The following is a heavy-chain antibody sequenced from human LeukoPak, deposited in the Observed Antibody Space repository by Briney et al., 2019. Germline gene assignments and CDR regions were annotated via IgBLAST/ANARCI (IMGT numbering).Heavy chain of an antibody. J-gene: IGHJ4*02. Sequence: GGSLRLSCTASGFTFSTYWMHWVRQAPGKGLVWVSRITSDGSSTTYADSVKGRFTISRDNAKSTVYLEMNSLGAEGTAVYYCATGLISALEYWGQGTLVTVFS. CDR1: GFTFSTYW. V-gene: IGHV3-74*01. CDR3: ATGLISALEY. D-gene: IGHD3-16*01. CDR2: ITSDGSST.